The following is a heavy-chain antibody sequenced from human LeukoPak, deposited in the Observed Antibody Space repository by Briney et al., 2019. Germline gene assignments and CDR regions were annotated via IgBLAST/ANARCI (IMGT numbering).Heavy chain of an antibody. J-gene: IGHJ2*01. Sequence: SVNVSCKASGSTLSSYAISWVRQAPGQGLEWMGRIIPILHITNYAQKFRGRVTITADKSTSTAYMELSSLRSEDTAVYYCAREPGYGDYVADLWGRGTLVTVSS. CDR3: AREPGYGDYVADL. CDR1: GSTLSSYA. V-gene: IGHV1-69*04. CDR2: IIPILHIT. D-gene: IGHD4-17*01.